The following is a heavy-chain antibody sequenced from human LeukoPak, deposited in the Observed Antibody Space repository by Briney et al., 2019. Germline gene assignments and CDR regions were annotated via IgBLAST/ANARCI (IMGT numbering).Heavy chain of an antibody. J-gene: IGHJ4*02. Sequence: QTGGSLRLSCAASGFTFSSYAMSWVRQAPGKGLEWVSVIYSGGSTYYADSVKGRFTISRDNSKNTLYLQMNSLRAEDTAVYYCARDGGYSYGPYWGQGTLVTVSS. CDR3: ARDGGYSYGPY. CDR1: GFTFSSYA. V-gene: IGHV3-66*01. CDR2: IYSGGST. D-gene: IGHD5-18*01.